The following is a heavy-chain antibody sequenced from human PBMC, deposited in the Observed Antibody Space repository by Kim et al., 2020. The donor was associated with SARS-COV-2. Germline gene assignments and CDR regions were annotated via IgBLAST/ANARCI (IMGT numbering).Heavy chain of an antibody. CDR3: ARWGSGSYPLPDY. D-gene: IGHD3-10*01. J-gene: IGHJ4*02. V-gene: IGHV4-59*01. Sequence: ETLSLTCTVSGGSINNYYWSWIRQPPGQGLEWIGYIYYSGSTNYNPSLKSRVTISVDTSKNQFSLSLSSVTAADTAVYYCARWGSGSYPLPDYWGQGTLVTVSS. CDR2: IYYSGST. CDR1: GGSINNYY.